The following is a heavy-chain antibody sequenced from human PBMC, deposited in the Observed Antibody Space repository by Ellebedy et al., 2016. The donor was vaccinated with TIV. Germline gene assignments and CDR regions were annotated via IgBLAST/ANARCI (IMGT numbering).Heavy chain of an antibody. CDR3: ARDVEYYYGSGYDY. CDR2: ISSSSSTI. D-gene: IGHD3-10*01. V-gene: IGHV3-48*04. J-gene: IGHJ4*02. CDR1: GFTFSSYS. Sequence: GGSLRLSXAASGFTFSSYSMNWVRQAPGKGLEWVSYISSSSSTIYYADSVKGRFTISRDNAKNSLYLQMNSLRAEDTAVYYCARDVEYYYGSGYDYWGQGTLVTVSS.